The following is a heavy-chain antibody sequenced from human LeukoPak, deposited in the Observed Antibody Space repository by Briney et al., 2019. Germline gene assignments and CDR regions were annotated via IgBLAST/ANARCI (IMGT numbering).Heavy chain of an antibody. D-gene: IGHD3-3*01. CDR1: GFTFDDYA. J-gene: IGHJ3*02. CDR3: ATERAIILFGAFDI. CDR2: ISWNSGSI. Sequence: PGGSLRLSCAASGFTFDDYAMHWVRQAPGKGLEWVSGISWNSGSIGYADSVKGRFTISRDNAKNSLYLQMNSLRAEDTAVYYCATERAIILFGAFDIWGQGTMVTVSS. V-gene: IGHV3-9*01.